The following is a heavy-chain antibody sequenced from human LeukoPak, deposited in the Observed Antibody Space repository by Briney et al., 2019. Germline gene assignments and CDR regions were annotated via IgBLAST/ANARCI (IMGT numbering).Heavy chain of an antibody. CDR3: ARLNGGK. CDR2: INYSGST. V-gene: IGHV4-59*08. J-gene: IGHJ4*02. Sequence: PSETLSLTCTVSGGSISSYYWSWIRQPPGKGLEWIGYINYSGSTSYNPSLKSRVSISVDTSKNQFSLKLSSVTAADTAVYYCARLNGGKWGQGTLVTVYS. CDR1: GGSISSYY. D-gene: IGHD3-16*01.